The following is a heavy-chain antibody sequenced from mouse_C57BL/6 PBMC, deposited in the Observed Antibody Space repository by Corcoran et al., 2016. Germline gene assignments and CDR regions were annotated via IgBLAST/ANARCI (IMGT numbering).Heavy chain of an antibody. CDR2: INPYNGGT. D-gene: IGHD2-5*01. Sequence: EVQLQQSGPVLVKPGASVKMSCKASGYTFTDYYMNWVKQSHGKSLEWIGVINPYNGGTSYNQKFKGKATLTVDKSSSTVYMELNSLTSEDSAVYYCARTDYSNYVPFDCWGQGTTLTVSS. CDR3: ARTDYSNYVPFDC. V-gene: IGHV1-19*01. CDR1: GYTFTDYY. J-gene: IGHJ2*01.